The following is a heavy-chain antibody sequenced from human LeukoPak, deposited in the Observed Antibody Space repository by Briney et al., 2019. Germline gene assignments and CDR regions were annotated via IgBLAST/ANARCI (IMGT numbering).Heavy chain of an antibody. CDR2: IYDRGST. V-gene: IGHV4-39*01. Sequence: SETLSLTYSVSGRSIRSSYDYWGWVRQPPGKGLEWIGSIYDRGSTYYNPSLKSRVTISVDTSKNQFSLKLNSVTAADTAVYYCARHYGPWGQGTLVTVSS. J-gene: IGHJ5*02. D-gene: IGHD3-10*01. CDR3: ARHYGP. CDR1: GRSIRSSYDY.